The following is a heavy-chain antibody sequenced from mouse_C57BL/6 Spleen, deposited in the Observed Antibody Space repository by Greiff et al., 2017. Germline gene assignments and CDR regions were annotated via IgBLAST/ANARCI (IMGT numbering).Heavy chain of an antibody. CDR2: INPSTGGT. V-gene: IGHV1-42*01. CDR1: GYSFTGYY. J-gene: IGHJ1*03. Sequence: EVKLQESGPELVKPGASVKISCKASGYSFTGYYMNWVKQSPEKSLEWIGEINPSTGGTTYNQKFKAKATLTVDKSSSTAYMQLKSLTSEDSAVYYCARATTVVARYFDVWGTGTTVTVSS. CDR3: ARATTVVARYFDV. D-gene: IGHD1-1*01.